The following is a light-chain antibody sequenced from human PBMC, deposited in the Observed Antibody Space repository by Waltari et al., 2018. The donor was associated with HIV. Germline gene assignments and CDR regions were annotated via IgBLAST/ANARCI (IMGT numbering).Light chain of an antibody. CDR3: LQHNSYPRT. Sequence: DIQMTQSPSSLSASVGDRVTITCPASQGIRTDLGWYQQKTGKAPKRLSYAASSWQSGVPSRFSGSGSGTEFTLTISSLQPEDFATYFCLQHNSYPRTFGQGTKVEI. J-gene: IGKJ1*01. CDR1: QGIRTD. V-gene: IGKV1-17*01. CDR2: AAS.